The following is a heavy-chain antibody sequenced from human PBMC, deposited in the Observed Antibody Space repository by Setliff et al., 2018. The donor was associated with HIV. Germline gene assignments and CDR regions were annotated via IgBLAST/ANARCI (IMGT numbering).Heavy chain of an antibody. V-gene: IGHV3-15*01. CDR2: IKSRTDGGTT. CDR3: TTEKRGSGAYNFDH. Sequence: KAGGSLRLSCAASGFTFSNSWMTWVRQAPGKGLEWVGRIKSRTDGGTTDYSAPVKGRFTISRDDSKNTLYLVMNGLKTEDTALYYCTTEKRGSGAYNFDHWGQGTLVTVSS. CDR1: GFTFSNSW. J-gene: IGHJ4*02. D-gene: IGHD5-12*01.